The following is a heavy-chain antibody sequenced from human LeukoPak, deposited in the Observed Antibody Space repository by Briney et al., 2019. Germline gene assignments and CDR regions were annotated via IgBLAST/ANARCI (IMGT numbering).Heavy chain of an antibody. Sequence: PTGGSLRLSCAASGFNFDDYTMHWVRQIPGKSLEWVSLINWDGGSTFYADSVKGRFTISRDTRKNFLYLQMISLRTEGTALYYCAKDLGKVIAAAGTSGFDSWGRGTLVTVSS. CDR1: GFNFDDYT. V-gene: IGHV3-43*01. J-gene: IGHJ4*01. D-gene: IGHD6-13*01. CDR3: AKDLGKVIAAAGTSGFDS. CDR2: INWDGGST.